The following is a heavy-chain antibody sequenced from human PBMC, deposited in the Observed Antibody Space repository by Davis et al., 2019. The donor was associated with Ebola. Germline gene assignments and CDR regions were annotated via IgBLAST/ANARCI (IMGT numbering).Heavy chain of an antibody. CDR3: TTEINIIVLPAAFYYFDY. J-gene: IGHJ4*02. CDR1: GFTFSNDW. V-gene: IGHV3-15*01. Sequence: GESLKISCAASGFTFSNDWMSWVRPAPGKGLVWVGRIISKTDGGTTDYAAPVKGRFTISRDDSKNTLYLQMNSLKTEDTAVYYCTTEINIIVLPAAFYYFDYWGQGTLVTVSS. CDR2: IISKTDGGTT. D-gene: IGHD2-2*01.